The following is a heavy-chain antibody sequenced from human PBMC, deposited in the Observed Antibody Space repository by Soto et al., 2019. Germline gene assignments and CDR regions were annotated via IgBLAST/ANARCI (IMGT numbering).Heavy chain of an antibody. V-gene: IGHV4-4*02. J-gene: IGHJ6*02. D-gene: IGHD2-2*01. Sequence: QVQLQESGPGLVKPSETLSLTCAVYGGSISSNKWWSWVRQPPGKGLEWIGEIYHSGSTNDNPSLKSLVTTSLDKSKNQFSLQLTSVPAADSAVYYCARDDHIVVVPTSLGAMDVWGQGTTVTVSS. CDR1: GGSISSNKW. CDR2: IYHSGST. CDR3: ARDDHIVVVPTSLGAMDV.